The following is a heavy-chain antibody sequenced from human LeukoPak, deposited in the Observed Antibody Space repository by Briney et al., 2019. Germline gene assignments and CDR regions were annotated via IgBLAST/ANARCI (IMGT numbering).Heavy chain of an antibody. CDR2: ISGSGGST. CDR1: GFTFSSYA. J-gene: IGHJ5*02. V-gene: IGHV3-23*01. D-gene: IGHD3-9*01. CDR3: ARDPPLYFDWLEG. Sequence: AGGSLRLSCAASGFTFSSYAMSWVRQAPGKGLEWVSAISGSGGSTYYADSVKGRFTISSDNSKNTLYLQMNSLRAEDTAVYYCARDPPLYFDWLEGWGQGTLVTVSS.